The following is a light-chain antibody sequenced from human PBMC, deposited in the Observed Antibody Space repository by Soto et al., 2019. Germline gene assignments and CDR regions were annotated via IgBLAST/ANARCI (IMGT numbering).Light chain of an antibody. CDR3: QQNYDVPYT. J-gene: IGKJ2*01. V-gene: IGKV1-39*01. Sequence: QLTQSPSLLSASVGDRVTITCRASPSIGSYLNWYQHKPGEAPKLLIFAADTLKSGVPSRFSGSGFNKEFTLTVTSLKPEDFATYYCQQNYDVPYTFGQGTRVEIK. CDR1: PSIGSY. CDR2: AAD.